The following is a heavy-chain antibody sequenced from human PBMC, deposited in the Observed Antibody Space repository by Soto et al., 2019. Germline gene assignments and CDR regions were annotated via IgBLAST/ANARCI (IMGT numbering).Heavy chain of an antibody. Sequence: QVQLQESGPGLVKPSQTLSLTCTVSGGSISSGGYYWSWIRQHPGKGLEWIGYIYYSGSTYYNPSLKSRFTISVDPSKTQFSLKLSSVTAADTAVYYCATPYSSGYYYGFDYWGQGTLVTVPS. D-gene: IGHD3-22*01. CDR2: IYYSGST. CDR1: GGSISSGGYY. CDR3: ATPYSSGYYYGFDY. J-gene: IGHJ4*02. V-gene: IGHV4-31*03.